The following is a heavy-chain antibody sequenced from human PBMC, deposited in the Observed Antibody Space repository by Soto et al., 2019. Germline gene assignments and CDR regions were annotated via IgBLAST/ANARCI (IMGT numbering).Heavy chain of an antibody. V-gene: IGHV4-59*08. J-gene: IGHJ3*02. D-gene: IGHD2-15*01. Sequence: SETLSLTCTVSGGSISRYYWSWIRQPPGKGLEWIGYIYYSGSTNYNPSLKSRVTISVDTSKNQFSLKLGSVTAADTAVYYCARLVSYCSGGSCYFTRYAFDIRVQGTLVT. CDR3: ARLVSYCSGGSCYFTRYAFDI. CDR2: IYYSGST. CDR1: GGSISRYY.